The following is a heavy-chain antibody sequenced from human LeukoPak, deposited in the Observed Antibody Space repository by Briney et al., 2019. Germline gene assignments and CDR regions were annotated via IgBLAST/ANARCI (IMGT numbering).Heavy chain of an antibody. CDR3: ARDLRDGSVRIDY. V-gene: IGHV1-2*02. J-gene: IGHJ4*02. CDR1: GYIFTDFF. D-gene: IGHD3-10*01. Sequence: ASVKVSCKASGYIFTDFFIHWVRQAPGQGPEWMGWVKPSSGGTFYAQRFQGRVTMTRDTSASTAWMELSSLTSDDTAVYYCARDLRDGSVRIDYWGQGTLVSVSS. CDR2: VKPSSGGT.